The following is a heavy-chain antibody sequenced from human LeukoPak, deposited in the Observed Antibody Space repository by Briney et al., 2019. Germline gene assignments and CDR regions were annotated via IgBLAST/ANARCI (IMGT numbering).Heavy chain of an antibody. CDR3: ARETYYDFWSGYYTGRYYYGMDV. Sequence: GGSLRLSCAASGFTFSSYAMHWVRQAPGRGLEWVAVISYDGSNKYYADSVKGRFTISRDNSKNTLYLQMNSLRAEDTAVYYCARETYYDFWSGYYTGRYYYGMDVWGQGTTVTVSS. D-gene: IGHD3-3*01. CDR1: GFTFSSYA. V-gene: IGHV3-30-3*01. CDR2: ISYDGSNK. J-gene: IGHJ6*02.